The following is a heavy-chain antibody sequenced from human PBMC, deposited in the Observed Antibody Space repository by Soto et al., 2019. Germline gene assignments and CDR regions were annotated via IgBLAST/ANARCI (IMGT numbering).Heavy chain of an antibody. D-gene: IGHD2-2*01. V-gene: IGHV3-23*01. CDR3: AKADCSSRSCYGIPHIRLNWSDP. Sequence: PGGCLTLSSRPSGFILSRYAMSWVHQAPGKGLEWVSAISVGGDRTYYADSVKGRFTISRDNSKNTVYLQMKSLRADDTAVYFCAKADCSSRSCYGIPHIRLNWSDP. J-gene: IGHJ5*02. CDR1: GFILSRYA. CDR2: ISVGGDRT.